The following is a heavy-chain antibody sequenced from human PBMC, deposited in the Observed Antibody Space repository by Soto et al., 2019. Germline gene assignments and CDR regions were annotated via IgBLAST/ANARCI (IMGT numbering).Heavy chain of an antibody. D-gene: IGHD5-12*01. CDR1: GYTFTSYG. J-gene: IGHJ4*02. CDR3: ARVQSGYDFAY. V-gene: IGHV1-18*01. Sequence: QVQLVQSGAEVKKPGASVKVSCKASGYTFTSYGINWVRQAPGQGLEWMGWISANTGNTHYAQRVQGRVTMTTDTSTSTAYMERRSLRSDDTAVYYCARVQSGYDFAYWGQGTLVTVSS. CDR2: ISANTGNT.